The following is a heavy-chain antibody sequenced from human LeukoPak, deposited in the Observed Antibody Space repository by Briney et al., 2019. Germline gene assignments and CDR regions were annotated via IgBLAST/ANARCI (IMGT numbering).Heavy chain of an antibody. CDR3: ARQWWDPSGAFDI. D-gene: IGHD2-15*01. J-gene: IGHJ3*02. CDR1: GYNFTTYW. V-gene: IGHV5-51*01. CDR2: IYPGDSDT. Sequence: GESLKISCKGSGYNFTTYWIGWVRQMPGKGLEWMGIIYPGDSDTRYSPSFQGQVTISADKSISTAYLQWSSLKASDTAMYYCARQWWDPSGAFDIWGQGTTVTVSS.